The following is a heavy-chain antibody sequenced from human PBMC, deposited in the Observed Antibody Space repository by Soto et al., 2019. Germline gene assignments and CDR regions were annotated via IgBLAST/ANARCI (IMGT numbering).Heavy chain of an antibody. V-gene: IGHV3-30*12. CDR2: IWDNGSTK. D-gene: IGHD3-3*01. Sequence: PGGSLRLSCAASGFTFSSYGMHWVRQAPGKGLEWVSYIWDNGSTKYYADSVKGRFTISRDNAKNSLYLQMNSLRAEDTAVYYCARDVILEWPQHAFDIWGQGTMVTVSS. CDR1: GFTFSSYG. J-gene: IGHJ3*02. CDR3: ARDVILEWPQHAFDI.